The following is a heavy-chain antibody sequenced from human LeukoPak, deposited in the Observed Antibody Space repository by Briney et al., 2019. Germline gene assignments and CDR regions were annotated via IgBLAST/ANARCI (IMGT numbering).Heavy chain of an antibody. Sequence: GASLQISCKDSGSNFTNYWIFWVRPLPGKGLEWMGRIDPSDSYTNYSPSCQGHVTISADESISTAYLQWSSLKASDAAMYYCARLQGYCISTTCYGAFDIWGQGTMVTVSS. D-gene: IGHD2-2*01. V-gene: IGHV5-10-1*01. J-gene: IGHJ3*02. CDR1: GSNFTNYW. CDR2: IDPSDSYT. CDR3: ARLQGYCISTTCYGAFDI.